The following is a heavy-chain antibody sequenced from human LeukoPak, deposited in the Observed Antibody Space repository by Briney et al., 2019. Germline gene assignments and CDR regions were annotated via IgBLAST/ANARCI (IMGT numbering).Heavy chain of an antibody. J-gene: IGHJ4*02. CDR2: IYYSGST. V-gene: IGHV4-39*02. D-gene: IGHD6-6*01. Sequence: SETLSLTCTVSGGSISGSSYYWGWIRQPPGKGLEWIGSIYYSGSTYYNPSLKSRVTISVDTSKNQFSLKLNSVTATDTAVYYCARDKRPPVSEFEYSSSSIDYWGQGTLVTVSS. CDR1: GGSISGSSYY. CDR3: ARDKRPPVSEFEYSSSSIDY.